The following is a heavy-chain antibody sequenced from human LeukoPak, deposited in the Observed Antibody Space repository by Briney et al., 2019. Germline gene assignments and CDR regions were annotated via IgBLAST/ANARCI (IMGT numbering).Heavy chain of an antibody. Sequence: SGGSLRLPCAASGFTFSSYAMTWVRQAPGKGLDWVSGISGSAASTYYADSVKGRFTISRDNSKNTMYLQMNSLRAEDTAVYYCAKDLRYSGSCRSFDYWGQGTLVTVSS. CDR1: GFTFSSYA. CDR3: AKDLRYSGSCRSFDY. CDR2: ISGSAAST. J-gene: IGHJ4*02. D-gene: IGHD1-26*01. V-gene: IGHV3-23*01.